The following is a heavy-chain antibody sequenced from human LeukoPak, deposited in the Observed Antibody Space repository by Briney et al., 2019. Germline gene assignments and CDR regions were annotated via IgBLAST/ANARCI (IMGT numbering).Heavy chain of an antibody. V-gene: IGHV3-11*04. Sequence: GGSLRLSCAASGFTFCDSYMSWIRQAPGKGLERVSYISSSGSTIYYADSVKGRFTISRDNAKNSLYLQMNSLRAEDTAVYYCARVVVVPAAIPSYWGQGTLVTVSS. J-gene: IGHJ4*02. D-gene: IGHD2-2*02. CDR2: ISSSGSTI. CDR3: ARVVVVPAAIPSY. CDR1: GFTFCDSY.